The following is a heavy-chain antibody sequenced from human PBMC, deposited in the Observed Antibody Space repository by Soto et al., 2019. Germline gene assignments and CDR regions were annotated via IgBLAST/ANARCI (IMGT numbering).Heavy chain of an antibody. CDR2: IKQDGSEK. CDR1: GFTFSSYA. D-gene: IGHD6-19*01. Sequence: EVQLLESGGGLVQPGGSLRLSCAASGFTFSSYAMSWVRQAPGKGLEWVANIKQDGSEKFYVDSVKGRFTISRDNAKNSLYLQMNSLRAEDTAVYYCARDGGWLANFDYWGQGTLVTVSS. V-gene: IGHV3-7*01. J-gene: IGHJ4*02. CDR3: ARDGGWLANFDY.